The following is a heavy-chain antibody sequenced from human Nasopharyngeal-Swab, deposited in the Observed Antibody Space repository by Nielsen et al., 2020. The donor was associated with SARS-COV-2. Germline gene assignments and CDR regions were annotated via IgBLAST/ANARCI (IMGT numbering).Heavy chain of an antibody. Sequence: GESLKISCAASGFTFSSYSMNWVRQAPGKGLEWVSCISSGSTIYYADSVKGRFTISRDNAKNSLYLQMNSLRAEDTAVYYCARVAVGATARYWFDPWGQGTLVTVSS. CDR2: ISSGSTI. J-gene: IGHJ5*02. CDR1: GFTFSSYS. D-gene: IGHD1-26*01. CDR3: ARVAVGATARYWFDP. V-gene: IGHV3-69-1*02.